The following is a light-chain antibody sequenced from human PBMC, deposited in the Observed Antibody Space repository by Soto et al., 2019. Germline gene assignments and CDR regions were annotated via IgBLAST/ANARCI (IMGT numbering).Light chain of an antibody. CDR3: QQFNNHLLT. Sequence: AIQLTQSPSSLSASVGDRVTITCRASQGIASALAWYQQKPGKAPKLLIYDASNLESGVPSRFSGSGSGTDFALTISRLQHEDFATYYCQQFNNHLLTFGGGTKVEIK. CDR1: QGIASA. J-gene: IGKJ4*01. V-gene: IGKV1D-13*01. CDR2: DAS.